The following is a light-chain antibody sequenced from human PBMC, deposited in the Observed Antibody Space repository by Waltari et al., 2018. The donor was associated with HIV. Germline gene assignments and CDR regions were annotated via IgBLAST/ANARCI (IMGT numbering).Light chain of an antibody. CDR3: QQYYTLRST. J-gene: IGKJ4*01. CDR2: WAS. V-gene: IGKV4-1*01. CDR1: RTVLYNQNY. Sequence: DIVMTQSPDSLAVSLGARATVTCTSSRTVLYNQNYLAWYQQKPGQAPKVLIYWASTRAFGVPDRFSGSGSGTDFSLTISRVQADDVAIYYCQQYYTLRSTFGGGTKIEI.